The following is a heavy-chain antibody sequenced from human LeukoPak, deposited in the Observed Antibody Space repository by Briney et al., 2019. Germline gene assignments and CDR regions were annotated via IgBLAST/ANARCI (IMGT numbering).Heavy chain of an antibody. J-gene: IGHJ4*02. D-gene: IGHD3-16*01. CDR1: GFSFIEYS. V-gene: IGHV3-48*01. Sequence: GGSLRLSCAASGFSFIEYSMNWVRQAPGKGLEWISYIGGRSSTITYADSVKGRFTISRDNAKNSVVLHMNSLRAEDTALYYCARDLDYAFHYWGQGTLVTVSS. CDR3: ARDLDYAFHY. CDR2: IGGRSSTI.